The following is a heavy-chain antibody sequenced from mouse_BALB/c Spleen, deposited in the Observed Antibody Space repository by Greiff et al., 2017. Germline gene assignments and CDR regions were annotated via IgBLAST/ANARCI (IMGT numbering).Heavy chain of an antibody. D-gene: IGHD2-14*01. V-gene: IGHV1S81*02. CDR2: INPSNGGT. J-gene: IGHJ2*01. CDR1: GYTFTSYY. Sequence: VQLQQSGAELVKPGASVKLSCKASGYTFTSYYMYWVKQRPGQGLEWIGEINPSNGGTNFNEKFKSKATLTVDKSSSTAYMQLSSLTSEDSAVYYCTRSLYYRSFDYWGQGTTLTVSS. CDR3: TRSLYYRSFDY.